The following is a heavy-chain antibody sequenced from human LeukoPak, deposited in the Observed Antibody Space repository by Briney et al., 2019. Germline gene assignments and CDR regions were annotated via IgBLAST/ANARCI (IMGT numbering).Heavy chain of an antibody. CDR3: AKGIASSGRSIDY. D-gene: IGHD1-26*01. J-gene: IGHJ4*02. V-gene: IGHV3-23*01. CDR1: GFTFGNFG. CDR2: ITGSSTWT. Sequence: GGSLRLSCEASGFTFGNFGMTWVRQAPGKGLQWVSGITGSSTWTYYAASVKGRFTVSRDNSQNTLHLQMNSLRAEDTAVYYCAKGIASSGRSIDYWGQGTLVTVSS.